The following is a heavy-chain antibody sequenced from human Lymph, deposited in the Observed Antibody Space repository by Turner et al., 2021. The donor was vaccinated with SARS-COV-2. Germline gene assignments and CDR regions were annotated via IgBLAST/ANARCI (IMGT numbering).Heavy chain of an antibody. J-gene: IGHJ2*01. CDR2: IYTSGST. Sequence: QVQLQESGPGLVKPSEILSLTCTVSCGPISSSSWSWIRQPAGKGMELIGRIYTSGSTNYNSSLKSRVTMSVDTSKNQFSLKLSSVTAADTAVYYFARDGYYDSSGYYLRGEGVFDLWGRGTLVTVSS. D-gene: IGHD3-22*01. CDR3: ARDGYYDSSGYYLRGEGVFDL. V-gene: IGHV4-4*07. CDR1: CGPISSSS.